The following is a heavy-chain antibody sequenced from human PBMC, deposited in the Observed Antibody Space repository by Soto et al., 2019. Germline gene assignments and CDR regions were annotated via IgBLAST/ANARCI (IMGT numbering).Heavy chain of an antibody. Sequence: GGSLRLSCAASGFTFSSYGMHWVRQAPGKGLEWVAAIWYDGSNKYYADSVKGRFTISRDNSKNTLYLQMNSLRAEDTAVYYCARDRERRYYYYGMDVWGQGTTVTVSS. V-gene: IGHV3-33*01. CDR2: IWYDGSNK. CDR1: GFTFSSYG. J-gene: IGHJ6*02. CDR3: ARDRERRYYYYGMDV.